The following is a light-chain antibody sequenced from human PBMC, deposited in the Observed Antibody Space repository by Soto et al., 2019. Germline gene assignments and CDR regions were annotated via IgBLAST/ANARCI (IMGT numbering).Light chain of an antibody. CDR3: QQFGSSSWT. V-gene: IGKV3-20*01. Sequence: ESVLTQSPGTLSLSPGEKATLSCRASQSVSSSYLAWYQQKPGQAPRLLIYGASSRATGIPDRFSGSGSGRDFTLTVIRLEPEDVAVYYCQQFGSSSWTFGQGTKVEIK. CDR1: QSVSSSY. J-gene: IGKJ1*01. CDR2: GAS.